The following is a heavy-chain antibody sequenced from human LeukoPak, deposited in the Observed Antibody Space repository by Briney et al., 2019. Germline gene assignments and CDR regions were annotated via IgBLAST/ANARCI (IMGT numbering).Heavy chain of an antibody. CDR2: IYYSGST. Sequence: PSETLSLTCTVSGGSIRSYYWSWIRQPPGKGLEWIGYIYYSGSTNYNPSLKSRVTISVDTSKNQFSLKLNSMTAADTAFYYCARVDYGDLGYFDYWGQGTLVTVSS. V-gene: IGHV4-59*01. D-gene: IGHD4-17*01. J-gene: IGHJ4*02. CDR1: GGSIRSYY. CDR3: ARVDYGDLGYFDY.